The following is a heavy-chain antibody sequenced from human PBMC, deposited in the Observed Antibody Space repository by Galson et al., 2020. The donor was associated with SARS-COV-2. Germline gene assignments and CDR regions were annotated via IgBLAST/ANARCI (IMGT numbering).Heavy chain of an antibody. V-gene: IGHV3-30*18. CDR3: AKDRFYLWFGDVVVHPDS. CDR2: ISYDGSHK. D-gene: IGHD3-10*01. J-gene: IGHJ4*02. Sequence: GGSLRLSCAASGFTFNKYGMYWVRQAPGKGLEWVAVISYDGSHKYYADSVKGRFTISRDNSMDTLYLQMNSLTSEDTAVYYCAKDRFYLWFGDVVVHPDSWGQGTLVTVSS. CDR1: GFTFNKYG.